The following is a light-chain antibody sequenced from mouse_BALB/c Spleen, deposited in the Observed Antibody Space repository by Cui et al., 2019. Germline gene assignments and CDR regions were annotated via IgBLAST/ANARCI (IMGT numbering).Light chain of an antibody. Sequence: QIVLTQSPTRMSASPGEKITMTCSASSSVSYMYWYQQKPRSSPKPWIYLTSNLASGVPARFSGSGSGTSYSLTISSMEAEDAATYYCQQWSSNPPTFGGGTKLEIK. CDR1: SSVSY. J-gene: IGKJ2*01. CDR2: LTS. CDR3: QQWSSNPPT. V-gene: IGKV4-68*01.